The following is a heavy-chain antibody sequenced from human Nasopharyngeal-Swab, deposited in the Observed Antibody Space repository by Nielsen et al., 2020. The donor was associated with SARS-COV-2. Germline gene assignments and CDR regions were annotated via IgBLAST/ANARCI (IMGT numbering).Heavy chain of an antibody. D-gene: IGHD6-13*01. CDR2: IYYSGST. J-gene: IGHJ5*02. Sequence: WIRQPPGKGLEWIGYIYYSGSTYYNPSLKSRVTISVDTSKNQFSLKLSSVTAADTAVYYCARGRKQQLALRWFDPWGQGTLVTVSS. V-gene: IGHV4-31*02. CDR3: ARGRKQQLALRWFDP.